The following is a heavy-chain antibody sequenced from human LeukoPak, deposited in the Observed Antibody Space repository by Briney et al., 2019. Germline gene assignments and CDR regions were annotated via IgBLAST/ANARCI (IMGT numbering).Heavy chain of an antibody. V-gene: IGHV4-59*01. CDR1: GGSLSSSY. Sequence: ASQTLSLTCTVSGGSLSSSYWGWVRPPPGRGLEWVGYIDNSGSTNYNPSLKSRVPISLDTPKSQFSLKLSSVTAADTAVYYCARAPLYSGGSGWSIYYFYAMDVWGQGTTVTVSS. D-gene: IGHD6-19*01. CDR3: ARAPLYSGGSGWSIYYFYAMDV. CDR2: IDNSGST. J-gene: IGHJ6*02.